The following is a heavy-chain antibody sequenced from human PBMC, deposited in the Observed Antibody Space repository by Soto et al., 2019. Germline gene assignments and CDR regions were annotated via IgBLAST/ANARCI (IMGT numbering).Heavy chain of an antibody. CDR1: GFTFSSYA. V-gene: IGHV3-23*01. J-gene: IGHJ4*02. CDR3: AKGDRNQPAVFDY. D-gene: IGHD2-2*01. Sequence: DVQLLESGGGLLVQPGGSLRLSCAASGFTFSSYAMSWVRQAPGKGLEWVSGISGSGSSTYYVDSVKGRFTISRDNSKKTLSLQMNSLRADDTAVYYCAKGDRNQPAVFDYWGQGPRVTVSS. CDR2: ISGSGSST.